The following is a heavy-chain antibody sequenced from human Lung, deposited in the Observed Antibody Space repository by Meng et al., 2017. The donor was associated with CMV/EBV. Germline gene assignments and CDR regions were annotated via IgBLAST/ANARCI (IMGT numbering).Heavy chain of an antibody. CDR2: IYSGGQT. CDR3: AKFADLRDTGV. D-gene: IGHD3-10*01. Sequence: SETLSLXXSVSGASISSGTRYWVWIRPPPGKGLEWIGSIYSGGQTFYSPSLRSRVILAVDRTKIQFSLKMTSGTAADTAVYFCAKFADLRDTGVWGRGTLVTVSS. J-gene: IGHJ4*02. CDR1: GASISSGTRY. V-gene: IGHV4-39*01.